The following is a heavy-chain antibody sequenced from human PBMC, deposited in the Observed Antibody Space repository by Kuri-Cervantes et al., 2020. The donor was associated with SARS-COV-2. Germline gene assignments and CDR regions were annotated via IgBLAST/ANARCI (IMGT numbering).Heavy chain of an antibody. V-gene: IGHV3-49*04. J-gene: IGHJ3*02. CDR3: ARDLPAYDSSGYGAFDI. Sequence: GESLKISCAASGFTFSSYWMSWVRQAPGKGLEWVGFIRSKAYGGTTEYAASVKGRFTISRDDSKSIAYLQMNSLKTEDTAVYYCARDLPAYDSSGYGAFDIWGQGTMVTVSS. CDR1: GFTFSSYW. CDR2: IRSKAYGGTT. D-gene: IGHD3-22*01.